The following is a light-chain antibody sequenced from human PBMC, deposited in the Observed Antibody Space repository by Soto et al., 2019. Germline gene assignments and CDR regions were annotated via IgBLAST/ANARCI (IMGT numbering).Light chain of an antibody. Sequence: DFQMTQAPSSLSASVGDRVTITCRASPGISHYLAWYQQKPGKGPKLLIYGASTLQSGFPSRFSVRGPGTDFTLTSGSLQTEDVATYSCQNYNSDPFTFGPGTKVDIK. CDR3: QNYNSDPFT. CDR2: GAS. CDR1: PGISHY. V-gene: IGKV1-27*01. J-gene: IGKJ3*01.